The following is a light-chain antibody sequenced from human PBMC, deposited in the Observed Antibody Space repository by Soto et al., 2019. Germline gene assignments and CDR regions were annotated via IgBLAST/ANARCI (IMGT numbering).Light chain of an antibody. Sequence: DIVMTQSPLSLSVTPGQPGSISCKSSQSLLHGDGTTRLYWYLQKPGQSPQLLISQVSNRFSGXXXXXXXXXXXXXXXXXXXRVEAEDVGVYYCMQSIQLPRTFGQGTKVEIK. CDR1: QSLLHGDGTTR. J-gene: IGKJ1*01. CDR3: MQSIQLPRT. V-gene: IGKV2D-29*02. CDR2: QVS.